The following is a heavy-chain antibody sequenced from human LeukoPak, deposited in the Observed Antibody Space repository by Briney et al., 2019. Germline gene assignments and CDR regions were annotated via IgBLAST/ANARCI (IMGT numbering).Heavy chain of an antibody. V-gene: IGHV3-53*04. D-gene: IGHD5-12*01. CDR1: GFTVSSNY. CDR3: ARDTGYSGYDYGY. J-gene: IGHJ4*02. CDR2: IYSGGST. Sequence: GGSLRLSCAASGFTVSSNYMSWVRQAPGKGLEWVSVIYSGGSTYYADSVKGRFTISRHNSKNTLYLQMNSLRAEDTAVYYCARDTGYSGYDYGYWGQGTLVTVSS.